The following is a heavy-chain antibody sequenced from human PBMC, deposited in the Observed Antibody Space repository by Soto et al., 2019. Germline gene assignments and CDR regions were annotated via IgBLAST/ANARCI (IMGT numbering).Heavy chain of an antibody. Sequence: QVQLQQWGAGRLKPSETLSLTCAVYGGSFSGYYWSWIRQPPGKGLEWIGEINHSGSTNYNPSLKSRVPLAVDTSKNQFSLKLSDVTAADTAVYYCAGGRRLYYGSGSDILGQGTMVTVSS. CDR3: AGGRRLYYGSGSDI. D-gene: IGHD3-10*01. CDR1: GGSFSGYY. V-gene: IGHV4-34*01. CDR2: INHSGST. J-gene: IGHJ3*02.